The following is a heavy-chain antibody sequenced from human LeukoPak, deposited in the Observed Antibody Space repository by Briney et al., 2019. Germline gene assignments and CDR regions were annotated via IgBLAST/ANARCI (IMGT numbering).Heavy chain of an antibody. CDR3: ARGGLYHYSGTSGDY. J-gene: IGHJ4*02. D-gene: IGHD1-26*01. CDR2: ISDSGGRI. V-gene: IGHV3-23*01. CDR1: GFTFSNYA. Sequence: GGSLRLSCAASGFTFSNYAMSWVRQAPGKGLEWVSGISDSGGRIYYADSLKGRFTISRDNAKNSLYLQMNSLRAEDTAVYYCARGGLYHYSGTSGDYWGQGTLVTVSS.